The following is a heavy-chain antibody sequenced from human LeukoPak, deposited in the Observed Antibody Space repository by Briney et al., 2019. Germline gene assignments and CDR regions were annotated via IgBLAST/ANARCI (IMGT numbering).Heavy chain of an antibody. J-gene: IGHJ4*02. CDR3: ARDPYIGYDFSFFDS. D-gene: IGHD5-12*01. CDR2: IYNTESM. CDR1: GGSISDYY. V-gene: IGHV4-59*01. Sequence: SETLSLTCTVSGGSISDYYWSWIRQPPGKGLEWIGYIYNTESMKYNPSLKSRVTISVDTSKNQFSLKLSSVTAADTAVYYCARDPYIGYDFSFFDSWGQGTLVTVSS.